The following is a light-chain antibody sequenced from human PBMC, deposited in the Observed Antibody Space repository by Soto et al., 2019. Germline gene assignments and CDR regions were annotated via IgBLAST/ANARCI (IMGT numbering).Light chain of an antibody. V-gene: IGKV1-5*03. CDR3: QQYNSYF. Sequence: EIPMTQPTSNLSASVGDGVNIXCRASQSVSSGFAWYQQKPGKAPKPLIYKASSLESGVPSRFSGSASGTECTLTISSLQPDDFATDYCQQYNSYFFGQGTKVDIK. J-gene: IGKJ2*01. CDR1: QSVSSG. CDR2: KAS.